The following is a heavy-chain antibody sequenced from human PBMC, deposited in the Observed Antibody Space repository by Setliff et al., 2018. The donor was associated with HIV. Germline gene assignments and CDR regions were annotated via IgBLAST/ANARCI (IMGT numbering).Heavy chain of an antibody. D-gene: IGHD3-16*01. J-gene: IGHJ4*02. CDR1: GGSISTNSYY. V-gene: IGHV4-39*01. CDR3: VNPSGAMGDFDS. Sequence: SETLSLTCTVSGGSISTNSYYWGWIRQSPGKGLEWVGNVHNSGSTYYNPSLKSRVTISIDTSKNQFSLQLTSVTAADTAVYYCVNPSGAMGDFDSWGQGTLVTVSS. CDR2: VHNSGST.